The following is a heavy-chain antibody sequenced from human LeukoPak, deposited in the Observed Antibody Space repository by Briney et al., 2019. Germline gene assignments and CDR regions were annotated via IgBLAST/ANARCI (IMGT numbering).Heavy chain of an antibody. CDR2: TSYDGSNK. D-gene: IGHD3-9*01. CDR1: GFTFSSYA. J-gene: IGHJ4*02. Sequence: GGSLRLSCAASGFTFSSYAMHWVRQAPGKGLEWVAVTSYDGSNKYYADSVKGRFTISRDNSKNTLYLQMNSLRAEDTAVYYCARPPHFDWLLPFDYWGQGTLVTVSS. CDR3: ARPPHFDWLLPFDY. V-gene: IGHV3-30*01.